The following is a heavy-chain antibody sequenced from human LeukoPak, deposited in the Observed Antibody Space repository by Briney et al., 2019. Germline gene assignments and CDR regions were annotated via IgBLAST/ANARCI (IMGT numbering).Heavy chain of an antibody. CDR1: GFTFDDYA. V-gene: IGHV3-9*01. CDR2: ISWNSGSI. J-gene: IGHJ5*02. CDR3: AKDVSSSWGLWFDP. Sequence: GRSLRLSCAASGFTFDDYAMHWVRHAPGKGLEGVSGISWNSGSIGYADSVKGRFTIFRDNAKNSLYLQMNSLRAEDTALYYCAKDVSSSWGLWFDPWGQGTLVTVSS. D-gene: IGHD6-13*01.